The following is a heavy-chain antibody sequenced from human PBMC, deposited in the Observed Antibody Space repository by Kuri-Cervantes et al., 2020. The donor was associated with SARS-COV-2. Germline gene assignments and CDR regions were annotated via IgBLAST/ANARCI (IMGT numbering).Heavy chain of an antibody. CDR3: ARGGGRPSYYYGMDV. V-gene: IGHV1-8*01. CDR1: GYTFTSYD. Sequence: ASVKVSCKASGYTFTSYDINWVRQATGQGLEWMGWMNPNSGNTGYAQKFQGRVTMTRDTSTSTVYMELSSLRSEDTAVYYCARGGGRPSYYYGMDVWGQGTTVTVSS. D-gene: IGHD6-25*01. CDR2: MNPNSGNT. J-gene: IGHJ6*02.